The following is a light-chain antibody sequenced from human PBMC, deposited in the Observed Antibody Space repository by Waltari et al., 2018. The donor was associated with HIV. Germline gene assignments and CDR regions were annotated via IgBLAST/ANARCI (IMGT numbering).Light chain of an antibody. J-gene: IGKJ2*03. CDR1: QSLVNSDGNTY. CDR3: MQGTHWPTS. Sequence: DAVLTQSPLSLPATLGQPASISCRSSQSLVNSDGNTYLNWFQQRPGQSPRRLIYKVSNRDSGVPDRFSGRGSGTDFTLTISRVEAEDVGVYYCMQGTHWPTSFGQGTKLEIK. CDR2: KVS. V-gene: IGKV2-30*01.